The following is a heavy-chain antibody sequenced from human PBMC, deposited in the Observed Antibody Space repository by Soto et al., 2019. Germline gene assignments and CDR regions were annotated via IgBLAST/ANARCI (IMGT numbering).Heavy chain of an antibody. CDR2: SKNKADSYTT. V-gene: IGHV3-72*01. CDR1: GFTFSDHY. J-gene: IGHJ4*02. D-gene: IGHD3-10*01. Sequence: EVQLVESGGGLVQPGGSLRLSCAASGFTFSDHYMDWVRQAPGNGLEWVGRSKNKADSYTTEYAASVKGRFTISRDGSTNSLFLQMNSLKTEDTAVYYCTVWGSGNDFGAAWGQGILVTVSS. CDR3: TVWGSGNDFGAA.